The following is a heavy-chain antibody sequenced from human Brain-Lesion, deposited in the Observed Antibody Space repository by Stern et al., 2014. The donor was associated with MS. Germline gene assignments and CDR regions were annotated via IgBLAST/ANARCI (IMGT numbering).Heavy chain of an antibody. D-gene: IGHD4-17*01. Sequence: VELVESGGGVVQPGRSLRLSCAASGFTFGYHAMHWVHQAPGKGLEWVALISYDGSDKNDADSVKGRFTISRDNSRNTLYLQMNSLRVDDTAVYYCARGGAVTTSDYYLDYWGQGILVTVSS. CDR1: GFTFGYHA. CDR3: ARGGAVTTSDYYLDY. CDR2: ISYDGSDK. V-gene: IGHV3-30*01. J-gene: IGHJ4*02.